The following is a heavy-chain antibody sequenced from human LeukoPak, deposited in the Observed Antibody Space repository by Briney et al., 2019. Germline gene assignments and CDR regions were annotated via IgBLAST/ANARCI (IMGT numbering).Heavy chain of an antibody. CDR3: ARKGSTGWYFDS. V-gene: IGHV3-7*01. D-gene: IGHD6-19*01. CDR2: IKQDGSEK. Sequence: PGGSLRLSCAASGFTLSNYWMSWVRQAPGKGLEWVANIKQDGSEKYYVDSVKGRFTISRDNAKNSLYLQMNSLRAEDTAVYYCARKGSTGWYFDSWGQGTLVTVSS. J-gene: IGHJ4*02. CDR1: GFTLSNYW.